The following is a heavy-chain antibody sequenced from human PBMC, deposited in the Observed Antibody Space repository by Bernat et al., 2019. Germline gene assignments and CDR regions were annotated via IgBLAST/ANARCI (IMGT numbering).Heavy chain of an antibody. CDR2: IYYSGST. J-gene: IGHJ4*02. D-gene: IGHD4-23*01. CDR1: GGSISSSSHY. CDR3: ARRRSLGYGGVTDFDY. Sequence: QLQLQESGPGLVKPSETLSLTCTVSGGSISSSSHYWGWIRQPPGKGLEWIGTIYYSGSTYYNPSLKSRVTISVDTSKNQFSLKLSSVTAADTAVYYCARRRSLGYGGVTDFDYWGQGTLVTVSS. V-gene: IGHV4-39*01.